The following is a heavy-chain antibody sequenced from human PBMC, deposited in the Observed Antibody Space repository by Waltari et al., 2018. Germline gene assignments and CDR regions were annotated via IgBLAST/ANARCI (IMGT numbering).Heavy chain of an antibody. D-gene: IGHD6-19*01. CDR3: AKDWAVAGPFAY. CDR2: IIVSGVST. J-gene: IGHJ4*02. V-gene: IGHV3-23*04. Sequence: EVQLVESGGGLVQPGGSLRLSCAASGFTFSSDAMSWVRQAPGKGLERVSAIIVSGVSTYSADSGNGRCTISRDNSKNTLYLQMNRLRAEDAAVYYCAKDWAVAGPFAYWGQGTLVTVSS. CDR1: GFTFSSDA.